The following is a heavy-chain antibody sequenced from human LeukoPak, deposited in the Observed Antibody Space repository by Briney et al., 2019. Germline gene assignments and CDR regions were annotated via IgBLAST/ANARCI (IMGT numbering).Heavy chain of an antibody. J-gene: IGHJ4*02. Sequence: GGSLRLSCAASGFTFSSYSMNWVRQAPGKGLEWVSHITASGTAMFYADSVKGRFTISRDNAKNSLYLQMNSLRAEDTAVYYCAREVRGGPFDYWGQGTLVTVSS. CDR2: ITASGTAM. V-gene: IGHV3-48*01. CDR1: GFTFSSYS. D-gene: IGHD3-10*01. CDR3: AREVRGGPFDY.